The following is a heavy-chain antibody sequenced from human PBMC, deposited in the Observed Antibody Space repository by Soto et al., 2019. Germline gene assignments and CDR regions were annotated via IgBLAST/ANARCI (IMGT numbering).Heavy chain of an antibody. CDR3: AQDIGHDSDALDI. J-gene: IGHJ3*02. CDR2: INTDGSST. CDR1: GFTFSSYW. D-gene: IGHD5-12*01. Sequence: EVQLVESGGGLVQPGGSLRLSCAASGFTFSSYWMHWVRQAPGKGLVWVSHINTDGSSTNYADSVKGRFTISRDTATNTLYLQMNCLRADDTAVYYCAQDIGHDSDALDILGQGTMVTVSS. V-gene: IGHV3-74*01.